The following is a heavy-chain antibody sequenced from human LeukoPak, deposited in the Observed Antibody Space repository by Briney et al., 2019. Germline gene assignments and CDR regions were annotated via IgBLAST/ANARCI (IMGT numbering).Heavy chain of an antibody. J-gene: IGHJ3*02. CDR1: GGSISSSSYY. V-gene: IGHV4-39*01. CDR3: ARPWYCSGGSCYYAFDI. Sequence: SETLSLTCTVSGGSISSSSYYWGWIRQPPGKGLEWIGSIYYSGSTYCNPSLKSRVTISVDTSKNQFSLKLSSVTAADTAVYYCARPWYCSGGSCYYAFDIWGQGTMVTVSS. D-gene: IGHD2-15*01. CDR2: IYYSGST.